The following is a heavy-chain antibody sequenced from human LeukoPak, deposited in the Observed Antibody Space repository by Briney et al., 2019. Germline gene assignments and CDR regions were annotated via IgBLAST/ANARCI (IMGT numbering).Heavy chain of an antibody. V-gene: IGHV3-74*01. CDR1: GFTFSNSW. CDR3: ARGVVPAVTYYFDY. D-gene: IGHD2-2*01. CDR2: INTDGSRT. J-gene: IGHJ4*02. Sequence: GGSLRLSCAASGFTFSNSWMHWVRQAPGKGLVWVSRINTDGSRTNYADSVKGRFTISRDNAKNTLYLQMSSLRAEDTAVYYCARGVVPAVTYYFDYWGQGTLVTVSS.